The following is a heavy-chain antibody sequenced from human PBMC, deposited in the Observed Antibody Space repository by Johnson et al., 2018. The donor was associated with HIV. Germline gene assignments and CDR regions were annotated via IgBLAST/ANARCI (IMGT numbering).Heavy chain of an antibody. J-gene: IGHJ3*02. D-gene: IGHD3-10*01. V-gene: IGHV3-30*03. CDR3: ARDFSVRAFDI. CDR1: GFTFSSYG. CDR2: ISYDGLNK. Sequence: QEQLVESGGGVVQPGRSLRLSCAASGFTFSSYGMHWVRQAPGKGLEWVAVISYDGLNKYYADSVKGRFTISRDNSKNTLYLQMNSLRAEDTAVYYCARDFSVRAFDIWGKGTMVTVSS.